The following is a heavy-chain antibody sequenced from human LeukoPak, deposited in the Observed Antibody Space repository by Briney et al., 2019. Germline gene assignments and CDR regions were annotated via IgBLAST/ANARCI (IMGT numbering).Heavy chain of an antibody. CDR1: GDSISSTSYY. CDR2: IYHSGTT. Sequence: PSETLSLTCTVSGDSISSTSYYWGWIRQSPGKGLEWIGSIYHSGTTFYNPSLESRVTISVDTSKNQFSLKLNSVTAADTTVYYCAGGYSSGWHPLGFWGQGTLVSVSS. V-gene: IGHV4-39*01. J-gene: IGHJ4*02. CDR3: AGGYSSGWHPLGF. D-gene: IGHD6-19*01.